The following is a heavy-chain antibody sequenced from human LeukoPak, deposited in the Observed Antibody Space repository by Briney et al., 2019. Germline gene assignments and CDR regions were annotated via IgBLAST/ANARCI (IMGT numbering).Heavy chain of an antibody. J-gene: IGHJ3*02. CDR2: IYHSGST. D-gene: IGHD1-1*01. Sequence: PSQTLSLTCTVSGGSISSGGYYWSWIRQPPGKGLEWIGYIYHSGSTNYNPSLKSRVTISVDTSKNQLSLKLSSVTAADTAVYYCAIQRVPDAFDIWGQGTMVTVSS. V-gene: IGHV4-30-2*01. CDR1: GGSISSGGYY. CDR3: AIQRVPDAFDI.